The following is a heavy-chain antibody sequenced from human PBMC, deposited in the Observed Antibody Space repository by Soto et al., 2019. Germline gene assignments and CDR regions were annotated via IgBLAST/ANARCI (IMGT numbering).Heavy chain of an antibody. D-gene: IGHD3-22*01. CDR3: AGRRTTMIVVVTTNWYVDL. Sequence: QVQLVQSGAEVKKPGSSVKVSCKASGGTFSSYALSWVRQAPGQGLEWMGGIIPIFGTANYAQKFQGRVKMTADESTSTAYMELSSLRSEDTAVYYCAGRRTTMIVVVTTNWYVDLWGRGTLVTVSS. V-gene: IGHV1-69*01. CDR1: GGTFSSYA. CDR2: IIPIFGTA. J-gene: IGHJ2*01.